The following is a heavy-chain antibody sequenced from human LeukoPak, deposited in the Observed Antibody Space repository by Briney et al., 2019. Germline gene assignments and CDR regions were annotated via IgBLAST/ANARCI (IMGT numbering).Heavy chain of an antibody. CDR2: IYHSGST. D-gene: IGHD5-12*01. V-gene: IGHV4-4*02. CDR1: GDSISNNNW. J-gene: IGHJ4*02. Sequence: SETLSLTCAVSGDSISNNNWWNWVRQPPGKGLEWIGEIYHSGSTNYNPSLKSRVTISVDTSKNQFSLNLTSVTAADTAVYYCARVRDNSGYDGGLDYWGQGSLVTVSS. CDR3: ARVRDNSGYDGGLDY.